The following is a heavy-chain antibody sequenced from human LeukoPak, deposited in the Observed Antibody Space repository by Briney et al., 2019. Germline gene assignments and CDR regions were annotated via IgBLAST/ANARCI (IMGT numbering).Heavy chain of an antibody. V-gene: IGHV3-30*18. CDR2: ISYDGINK. CDR3: AKDFYDTSANGAFDI. J-gene: IGHJ3*02. D-gene: IGHD3-22*01. CDR1: GFTFSTYA. Sequence: GRSLRLSCAASGFTFSTYAMHWVRQAPGKGLEWVAVISYDGINKYYADSLKGRFTISRDNSKNTLYLQVNSLRPKDTAVYYCAKDFYDTSANGAFDIWGHGTMVTVSS.